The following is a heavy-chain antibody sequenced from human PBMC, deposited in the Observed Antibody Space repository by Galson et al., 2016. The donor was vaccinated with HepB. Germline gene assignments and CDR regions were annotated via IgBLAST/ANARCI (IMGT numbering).Heavy chain of an antibody. V-gene: IGHV3-15*07. CDR1: GFTFSHAW. Sequence: SLRLSCAGSGFTFSHAWLNWVRQAPGKGLEWVGRIKSKGDGETTDYAAPVKGSFTVSRDDSKNTLYLQMNSLKTEDTAVYHCTTSVGANEFDYWGRGTLVTVSS. J-gene: IGHJ4*02. CDR2: IKSKGDGETT. CDR3: TTSVGANEFDY. D-gene: IGHD1-26*01.